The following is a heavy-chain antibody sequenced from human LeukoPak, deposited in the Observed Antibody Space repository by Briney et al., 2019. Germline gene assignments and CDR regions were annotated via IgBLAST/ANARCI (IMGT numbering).Heavy chain of an antibody. CDR3: AKSIPGNGWGCYDSSGYYYFDY. V-gene: IGHV3-23*01. Sequence: GGSLRLPCAASGFTFSSYAMSWVRQAPGKGLEWVSAISGSGGSTYYADSVKGRFTISRDNSKNTLYLQMNSLRAEDTAVYYCAKSIPGNGWGCYDSSGYYYFDYWGQGTLVTVSS. D-gene: IGHD3-22*01. CDR1: GFTFSSYA. J-gene: IGHJ4*02. CDR2: ISGSGGST.